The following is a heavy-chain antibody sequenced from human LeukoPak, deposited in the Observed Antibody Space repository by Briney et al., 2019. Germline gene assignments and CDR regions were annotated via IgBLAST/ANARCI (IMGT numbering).Heavy chain of an antibody. Sequence: GGSLRLSCAASGFTFSTYGMIWVRQAPGKGLECVSTIGLSDDSTNYADSVKGRFTVSRDNSKNTLYLLMNSLRAEDTARYYCARDPNWESGYWGQGTLVTVSS. D-gene: IGHD7-27*01. J-gene: IGHJ4*02. CDR2: IGLSDDST. V-gene: IGHV3-23*01. CDR3: ARDPNWESGY. CDR1: GFTFSTYG.